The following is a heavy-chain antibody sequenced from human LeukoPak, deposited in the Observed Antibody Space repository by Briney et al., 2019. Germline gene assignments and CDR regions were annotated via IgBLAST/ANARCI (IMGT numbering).Heavy chain of an antibody. CDR3: VCIPVGF. CDR1: GFTFSNYW. CDR2: ISSDGTTT. V-gene: IGHV3-74*01. Sequence: GGSLRLSCAASGFTFSNYWMHWVRQAPGKGLVWVSRISSDGTTTNYADSVKGRFTISRDNAKNTLYLQMNSLGAEDTAICFCVCIPVGFWGQGPLVTVSS. D-gene: IGHD2-8*02. J-gene: IGHJ4*02.